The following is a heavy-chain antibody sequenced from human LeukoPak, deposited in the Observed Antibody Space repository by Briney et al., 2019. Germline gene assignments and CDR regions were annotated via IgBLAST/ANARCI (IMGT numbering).Heavy chain of an antibody. V-gene: IGHV3-13*04. J-gene: IGHJ4*02. D-gene: IGHD3-16*01. Sequence: PGGSLRLSCAASGFTFSSFDMHWVRQATEKGLEWVSAIATAGDTYYPGSVRGRFTISRENAKNSLYLQMNSLRAGDTAVYYCARAYAGAFDYWGQGTLVTVSS. CDR3: ARAYAGAFDY. CDR1: GFTFSSFD. CDR2: IATAGDT.